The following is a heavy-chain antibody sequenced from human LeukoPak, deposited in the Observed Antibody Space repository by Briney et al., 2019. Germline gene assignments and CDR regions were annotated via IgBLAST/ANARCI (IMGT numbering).Heavy chain of an antibody. CDR1: GFTFSSYA. CDR3: ARGDSSSWPYYYYCYMDV. J-gene: IGHJ6*03. CDR2: ISYDGSNK. Sequence: PGGSLRLSWAAAGFTFSSYAMHWVRQVPGEGLEWVAVISYDGSNKYYADSVKGRFTISRDNSKNTLYLQMNSLRAEATAVYYCARGDSSSWPYYYYCYMDVWGKGTTVTVSS. D-gene: IGHD6-13*01. V-gene: IGHV3-30*01.